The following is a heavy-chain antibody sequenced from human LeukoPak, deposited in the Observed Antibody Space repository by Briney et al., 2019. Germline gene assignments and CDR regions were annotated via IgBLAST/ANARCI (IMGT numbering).Heavy chain of an antibody. CDR2: IYYSGGT. CDR1: GGSISSYY. CDR3: ARVDYGDLGYFDY. J-gene: IGHJ4*02. D-gene: IGHD4-17*01. V-gene: IGHV4-59*01. Sequence: SETLSLTCTVSGGSISSYYWSWIRQPPGKGLEWIGYIYYSGGTTYNPSLKSRVTISVDTSKNQFSLKPNSVTAADTAVFYCARVDYGDLGYFDYWGQGTLVTVSS.